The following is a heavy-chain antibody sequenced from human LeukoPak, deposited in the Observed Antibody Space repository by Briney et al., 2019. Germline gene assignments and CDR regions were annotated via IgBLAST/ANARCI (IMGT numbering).Heavy chain of an antibody. V-gene: IGHV4-30-4*08. J-gene: IGHJ6*04. CDR1: GGSISSGDYY. CDR3: ARVRSQPSIVVVPGGAHKMDV. CDR2: IYYSGST. Sequence: SQTLSLTCTVSGGSISSGDYYWSWIRHPPGKALEWIGYIYYSGSTYYNPSLKSRVTISADTSKNHSSPQLSSVTAADTAVYYCARVRSQPSIVVVPGGAHKMDVWGKGTTVTVSS. D-gene: IGHD2-2*01.